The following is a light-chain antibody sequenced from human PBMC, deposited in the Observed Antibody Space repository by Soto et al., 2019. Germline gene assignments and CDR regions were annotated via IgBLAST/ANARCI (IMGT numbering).Light chain of an antibody. CDR3: QQTYATPIT. CDR1: HPISNY. Sequence: DIHMTQSPSSLSVSVGYRVXXTYRASHPISNYLNWYQHRPGKAPKXXIYGASTLQSGVPSRFSGSESGTDFTLTITSLQPEDCATYYCQQTYATPITFGQGTRLEIK. CDR2: GAS. J-gene: IGKJ5*01. V-gene: IGKV1-39*01.